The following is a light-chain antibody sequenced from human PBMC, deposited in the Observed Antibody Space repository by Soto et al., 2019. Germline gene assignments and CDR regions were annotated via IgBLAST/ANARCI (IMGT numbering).Light chain of an antibody. CDR1: SSDVGGYDY. J-gene: IGLJ1*01. CDR2: EVT. V-gene: IGLV2-14*01. CDR3: SSHTRGSTRV. Sequence: QSALTQPASVSGSPGQSIAISCTGTSSDVGGYDYVSWYQQQPDKAPKLTIYEVTKRPSGVSNRFAGAKSGNTASLTISGLQAEDEADYYCSSHTRGSTRVFGTGTKVTVL.